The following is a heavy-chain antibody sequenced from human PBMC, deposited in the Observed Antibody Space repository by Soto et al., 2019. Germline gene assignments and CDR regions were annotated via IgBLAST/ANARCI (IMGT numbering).Heavy chain of an antibody. CDR3: ARAANIVVVPAAISNWFDP. CDR2: IYYYETT. J-gene: IGHJ5*02. CDR1: GASVTSGPYS. Sequence: SETLSLTCTVSGASVTSGPYSWSWLRPPPGKVLEWVAYIYYYETTNYNPSLKRRVTISVDTSKNQFSLKLSSVTAADTAVYYCARAANIVVVPAAISNWFDPWGQGTLVTVSS. V-gene: IGHV4-61*01. D-gene: IGHD2-2*01.